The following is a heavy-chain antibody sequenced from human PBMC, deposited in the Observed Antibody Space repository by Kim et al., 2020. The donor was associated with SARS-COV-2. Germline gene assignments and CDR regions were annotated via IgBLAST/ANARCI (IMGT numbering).Heavy chain of an antibody. V-gene: IGHV4-34*01. CDR3: ARSFGWYAFDF. CDR1: NGSLSGYY. D-gene: IGHD6-19*01. CDR2: IHSSGIT. Sequence: SETLSLTCSVDNGSLSGYYWGWVRQPPGEGLEWIGEIHSSGITKYNPSLKSRVTVTLDTFKNQFSLKLSSVTAADTAVYYCARSFGWYAFDFWGRGSLVTRSS. J-gene: IGHJ4*02.